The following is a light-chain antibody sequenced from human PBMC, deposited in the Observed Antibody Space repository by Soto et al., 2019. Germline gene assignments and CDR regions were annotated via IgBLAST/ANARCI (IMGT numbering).Light chain of an antibody. CDR3: SSYGGSNNYV. CDR2: EVS. Sequence: QAVVTQPPSASGSPGQSVTISCTGTSSDVGGYNYVSWYQHHPGKAPKLMIYEVSKRPSGVPDRFSGSKSGNTASLTVSGLQAEDEADYYCSSYGGSNNYVFGTGTKLTVL. J-gene: IGLJ1*01. CDR1: SSDVGGYNY. V-gene: IGLV2-8*01.